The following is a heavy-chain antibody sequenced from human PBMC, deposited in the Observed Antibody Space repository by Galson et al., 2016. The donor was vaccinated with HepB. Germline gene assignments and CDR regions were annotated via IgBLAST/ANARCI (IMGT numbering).Heavy chain of an antibody. CDR3: ARRDYDFYMDV. CDR2: INPSDGIA. CDR1: GYTFTKYY. Sequence: SVKVSCKASGYTFTKYYMQWVRQAPGQGLQWMGIINPSDGIASYAQKFQGRVTMTRDTATRTVYMELSSLRFDDTAVYYCARRDYDFYMDVWGKGTTVTVSS. J-gene: IGHJ6*03. D-gene: IGHD5-24*01. V-gene: IGHV1-46*01.